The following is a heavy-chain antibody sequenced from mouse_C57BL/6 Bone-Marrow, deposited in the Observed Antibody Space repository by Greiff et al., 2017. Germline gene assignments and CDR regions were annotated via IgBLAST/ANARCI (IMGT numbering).Heavy chain of an antibody. D-gene: IGHD1-1*01. CDR1: GYTFTSYG. J-gene: IGHJ4*01. CDR2: IYPRSGNT. Sequence: QVQLQQSGAELARPGASVKLSCKASGYTFTSYGISWVKQRTGQGLEWIGEIYPRSGNTYYNEKFKGKATLTADKSSSTAYMELRSLTSADSAVYVCARACCYYGSSYYDMDYWGQGTSVTVSS. CDR3: ARACCYYGSSYYDMDY. V-gene: IGHV1-81*01.